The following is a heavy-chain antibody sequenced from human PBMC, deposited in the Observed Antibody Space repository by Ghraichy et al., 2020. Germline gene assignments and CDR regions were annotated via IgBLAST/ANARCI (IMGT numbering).Heavy chain of an antibody. D-gene: IGHD1-20*01. CDR2: INPNSGGT. Sequence: VKVSCKASGYTFTGYYMHWVRQAPGQGLEWMGWINPNSGGTNYAQKFQGRVTMTRDTSISTAYMELSRLRSDDTAVYYCARGVGITGTGAGYWGQGTLVTVSS. J-gene: IGHJ4*02. CDR1: GYTFTGYY. CDR3: ARGVGITGTGAGY. V-gene: IGHV1-2*02.